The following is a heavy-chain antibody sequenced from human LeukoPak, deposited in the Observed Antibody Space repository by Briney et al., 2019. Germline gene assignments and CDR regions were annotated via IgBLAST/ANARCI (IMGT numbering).Heavy chain of an antibody. CDR3: ARPHLGADNYWYFDL. CDR2: LSASGRNT. V-gene: IGHV3-23*01. J-gene: IGHJ2*01. CDR1: GFTFSSYA. Sequence: GGSLRLSCAASGFTFSSYAMSWVRQAPGKGLEYVSALSASGRNTYYADSVKGRFTISRDNSYDTLYLQMNRLRAEDTAIYYCARPHLGADNYWYFDLWGRGTLVTVSS. D-gene: IGHD1-26*01.